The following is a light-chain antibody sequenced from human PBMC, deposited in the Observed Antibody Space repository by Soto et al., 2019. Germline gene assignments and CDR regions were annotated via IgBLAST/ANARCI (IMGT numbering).Light chain of an antibody. V-gene: IGLV2-14*01. CDR2: GVS. Sequence: QSVLTQPASVSGSPGQSITISCTGTSSDVGGYDYVSWYQQHPGKAPKLMIYGVSNRPSGVSNRFPGSKSGNTASLTISGLQAEDEADCYCSSFAAGKTDVFGTGTKLTVL. CDR1: SSDVGGYDY. J-gene: IGLJ1*01. CDR3: SSFAAGKTDV.